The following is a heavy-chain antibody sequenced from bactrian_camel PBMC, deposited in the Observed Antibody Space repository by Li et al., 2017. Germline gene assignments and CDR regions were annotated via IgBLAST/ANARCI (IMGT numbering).Heavy chain of an antibody. CDR2: IDADGNT. V-gene: IGHV3S40*01. CDR3: AADRITIYYGLSHRYFGI. D-gene: IGHD5*01. CDR1: GITSSSYY. J-gene: IGHJ6*01. Sequence: DVQLVESGGGSVQVGGSLRLSCVASGITSSSYYISWVRQAPGKEREGVAAIDADGNTIYADAVKGRFTISKDNASNTLYLQMNGLKPEDTAMYYCAADRITIYYGLSHRYFGIWGQGTQVTVS.